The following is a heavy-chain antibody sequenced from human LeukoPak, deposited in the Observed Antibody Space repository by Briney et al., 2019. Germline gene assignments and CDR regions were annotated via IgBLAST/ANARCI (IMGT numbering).Heavy chain of an antibody. CDR1: GFTFSSYG. J-gene: IGHJ1*01. Sequence: GGSLRLSCAASGFTFSSYGMHWVRQAPGKGLEWVAVISYDGSNKYYADSVKGRFTIPRDNSKNTLYLQMNSLRAKDTAVYYRAEDPNYYDSSGYFQHWGQGTLVTVSS. D-gene: IGHD3-22*01. CDR2: ISYDGSNK. CDR3: AEDPNYYDSSGYFQH. V-gene: IGHV3-30*18.